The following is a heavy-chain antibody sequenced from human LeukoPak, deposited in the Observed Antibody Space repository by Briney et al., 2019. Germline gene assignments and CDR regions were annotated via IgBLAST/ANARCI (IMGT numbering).Heavy chain of an antibody. Sequence: GGSLRLSCAASGFTVSSNYMSWVRQAPGKGLEWVSVIYSGGSTYYSDSVKGRFTISRHNSKNTLYLQMNSLRAEDTAVYYCARVEVPAAFDYWGQGTLVTVSS. CDR3: ARVEVPAAFDY. V-gene: IGHV3-53*04. CDR2: IYSGGST. J-gene: IGHJ4*02. D-gene: IGHD2-2*01. CDR1: GFTVSSNY.